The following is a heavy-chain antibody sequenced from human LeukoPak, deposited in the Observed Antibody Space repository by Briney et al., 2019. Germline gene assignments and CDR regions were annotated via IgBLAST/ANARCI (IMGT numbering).Heavy chain of an antibody. D-gene: IGHD3-22*01. CDR2: IRSKANSYAT. CDR3: TRHFDSSGYYYVGFDY. CDR1: GFTFSGSA. J-gene: IGHJ4*02. V-gene: IGHV3-73*01. Sequence: PGGSLRLSCAASGFTFSGSAMHWVRQASGKGLEWVGRIRSKANSYATAYAASVKGRFTISRDDSKNTAYLQMNSLKTEDTAVYYCTRHFDSSGYYYVGFDYWGRRTLVTVSS.